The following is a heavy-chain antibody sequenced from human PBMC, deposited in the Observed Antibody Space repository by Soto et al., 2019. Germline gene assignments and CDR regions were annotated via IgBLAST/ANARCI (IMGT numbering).Heavy chain of an antibody. V-gene: IGHV4-34*01. Sequence: TLSLTCVVSGESFSGYYWSWIRQTPGMGLEWIGEVDHRGSTTYDPSLKNRAPISIDSSKNLFSLELTSVTAADTALYFCARYEYGNSLYGVDVWGQGTRVTVSS. D-gene: IGHD1-7*01. CDR3: ARYEYGNSLYGVDV. CDR2: VDHRGST. J-gene: IGHJ6*02. CDR1: GESFSGYY.